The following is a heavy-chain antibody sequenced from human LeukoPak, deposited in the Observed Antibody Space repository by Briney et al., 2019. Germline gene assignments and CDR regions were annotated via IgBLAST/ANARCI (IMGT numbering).Heavy chain of an antibody. J-gene: IGHJ4*02. CDR1: GFTFSSYS. V-gene: IGHV3-21*01. CDR3: ARDILTKQAYSGYDN. D-gene: IGHD5-12*01. CDR2: ISSSSSYI. Sequence: GGSLRLSCAASGFTFSSYSMNWVRQTPGKGLEWVSSISSSSSYIYYAGSVKGRFTISRDNAKNSLYLQMNSLRDEDTAVYYCARDILTKQAYSGYDNWGQGTLVTVSS.